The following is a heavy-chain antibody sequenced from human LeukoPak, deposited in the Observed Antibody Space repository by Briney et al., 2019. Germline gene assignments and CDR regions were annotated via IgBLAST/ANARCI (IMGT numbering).Heavy chain of an antibody. V-gene: IGHV4-59*01. J-gene: IGHJ6*02. CDR2: LNHSGDT. Sequence: PSETLSLTCTVSGGSISSYYWSWIRQPPGKGLEWIGELNHSGDTNYNPSLKSRVTISVDTSKNQFSLKLSSVTAADTAVYYCARDRREMATINYYYYGMDVWGQGTTVTVSS. CDR3: ARDRREMATINYYYYGMDV. D-gene: IGHD5-24*01. CDR1: GGSISSYY.